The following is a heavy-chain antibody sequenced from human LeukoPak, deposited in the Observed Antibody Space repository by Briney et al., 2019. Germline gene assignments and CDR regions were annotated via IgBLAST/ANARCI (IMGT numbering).Heavy chain of an antibody. D-gene: IGHD3-22*01. Sequence: GGSLRPSCAASGLTFSSYAMSWVRQAPGKGLEWVSAISGSGGSTYYADSVKGRFTISRDNSKNTLYLQMNSLRAEDTAVYYCAKDGDSSGYYLIYYGMDVWGQGTTVTVSS. CDR1: GLTFSSYA. CDR3: AKDGDSSGYYLIYYGMDV. J-gene: IGHJ6*02. V-gene: IGHV3-23*01. CDR2: ISGSGGST.